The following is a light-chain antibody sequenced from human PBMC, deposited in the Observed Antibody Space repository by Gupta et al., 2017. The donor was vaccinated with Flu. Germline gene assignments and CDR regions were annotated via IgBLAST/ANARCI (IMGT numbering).Light chain of an antibody. V-gene: IGKV1-5*03. J-gene: IGKJ1*01. CDR3: QQYNGHSRA. Sequence: DVQMTQSPSTLSASVGDRVTMTCRARQSISTWLAWYQQKPGKAPRLLIYKASTLESGVPSRFRGSGSGTEFTLTISGLQPDDFATYYCQQYNGHSRAFGQGTKLEI. CDR2: KAS. CDR1: QSISTW.